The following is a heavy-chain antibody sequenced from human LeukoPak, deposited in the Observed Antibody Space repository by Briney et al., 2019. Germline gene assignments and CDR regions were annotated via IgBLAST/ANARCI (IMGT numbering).Heavy chain of an antibody. CDR3: ARGPAYDFWSGYYTGPFDY. D-gene: IGHD3-3*01. CDR2: ISSSGSTI. J-gene: IGHJ4*02. CDR1: GFTFSDYY. Sequence: GGSLRLSCAASGFTFSDYYMSWIRQAPGKGLEWVSYISSSGSTIYYADSVKGRFTISRDNAKNSLYLQMNSLRAEDTAVYYCARGPAYDFWSGYYTGPFDYWGQGTLVTVSS. V-gene: IGHV3-11*01.